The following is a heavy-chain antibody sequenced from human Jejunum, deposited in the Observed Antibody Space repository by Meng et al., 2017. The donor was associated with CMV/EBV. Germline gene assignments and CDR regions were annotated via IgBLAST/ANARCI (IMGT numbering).Heavy chain of an antibody. CDR2: IKEDGSEK. V-gene: IGHV3-7*01. J-gene: IGHJ5*02. D-gene: IGHD2-2*01. CDR1: GLAFSSYW. Sequence: ASGLAFSSYWMSWVRQAPGKGLEWMANIKEDGSEKYYVDSVKDRFTISRDNAKNSLYLQMNSLRAEDTAVYYCARGSGSTSWGFDPWGQGTLVTVSS. CDR3: ARGSGSTSWGFDP.